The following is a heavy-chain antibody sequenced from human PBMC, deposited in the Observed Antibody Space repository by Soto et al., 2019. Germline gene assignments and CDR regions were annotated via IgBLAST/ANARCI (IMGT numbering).Heavy chain of an antibody. CDR3: ARLGEAAAPYYYYGMDF. V-gene: IGHV5-10-1*01. CDR2: IDPSDSYT. D-gene: IGHD6-13*01. J-gene: IGHJ6*02. Sequence: GESLKISCKGSGYSFTSYWISWVRQMPGKGLEWMGRIDPSDSYTNYSPSFQGHVTISADKSISTAYLQWSSLKASDTAMYYCARLGEAAAPYYYYGMDFWGQGTTVTLSS. CDR1: GYSFTSYW.